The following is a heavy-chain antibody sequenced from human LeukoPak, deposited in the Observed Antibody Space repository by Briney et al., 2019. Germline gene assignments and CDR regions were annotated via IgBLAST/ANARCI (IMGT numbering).Heavy chain of an antibody. CDR1: GYSFTNYW. D-gene: IGHD1-26*01. CDR3: ARRGALSAFDI. CDR2: IYPGDSDT. V-gene: IGHV5-51*01. Sequence: GESLKISCKGSGYSFTNYWIGWGRQMPGKGLEWMGIIYPGDSDTRYSPSFQGQVTISADKSISTAYLQWSSLKPSDTAMYYCARRGALSAFDIWGQGTMVTVSS. J-gene: IGHJ3*02.